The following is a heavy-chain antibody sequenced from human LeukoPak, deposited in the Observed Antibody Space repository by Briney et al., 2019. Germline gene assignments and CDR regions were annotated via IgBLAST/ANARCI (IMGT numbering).Heavy chain of an antibody. Sequence: GGSLRLSCAASEFTFSGYAMNWVRQAPGKGLEWVSSISSSSRYIYYTNSVEGRFTISRDNAKNSLYLQMNSLRAEDTAVYYCAREMYYYGSGSYSPFDYWGQGTLVTVSS. J-gene: IGHJ4*02. V-gene: IGHV3-21*01. CDR2: ISSSSRYI. CDR3: AREMYYYGSGSYSPFDY. D-gene: IGHD3-10*01. CDR1: EFTFSGYA.